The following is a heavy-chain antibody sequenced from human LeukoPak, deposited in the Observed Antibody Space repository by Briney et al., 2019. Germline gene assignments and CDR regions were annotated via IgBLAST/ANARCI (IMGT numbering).Heavy chain of an antibody. V-gene: IGHV1-69*13. Sequence: SVKVSCKASGGTFSSYAISWVRQAPGQGLEWMGGIIPIFGTANYAQKFQGRVTITADESTTTAYMELSSLRSEDTAVYYCARRPTIAVEYFDYWGQGTLVTVSS. D-gene: IGHD6-19*01. CDR2: IIPIFGTA. CDR1: GGTFSSYA. CDR3: ARRPTIAVEYFDY. J-gene: IGHJ4*02.